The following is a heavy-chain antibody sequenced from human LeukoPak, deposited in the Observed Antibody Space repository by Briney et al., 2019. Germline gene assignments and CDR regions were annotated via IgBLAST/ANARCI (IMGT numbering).Heavy chain of an antibody. J-gene: IGHJ3*02. Sequence: PGGSLRLSCAASGFTFSSYSMNWVRQAPGKGLEWVSYISSSSSTIYYADSVKGRFTISRDNAKNSLYLQMNSLRAEDTAVYYCARVNPDYYDSSGYRYAFDIWGQGTMVTVSS. D-gene: IGHD3-22*01. CDR3: ARVNPDYYDSSGYRYAFDI. CDR1: GFTFSSYS. CDR2: ISSSSSTI. V-gene: IGHV3-48*01.